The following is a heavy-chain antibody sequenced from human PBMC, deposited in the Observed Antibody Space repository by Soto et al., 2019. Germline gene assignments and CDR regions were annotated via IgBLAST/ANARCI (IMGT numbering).Heavy chain of an antibody. D-gene: IGHD2-15*01. CDR1: GFTFSSYW. Sequence: GGSLRLSCAASGFTFSSYWMSWVRQAPGKGLEWVANIKQDGSEKYYVDSVKGRFTISRDNAKNSLYLQMNSLRAEDTAVYYCARDLQLGYCSGGSCYPNRSWGQGTLVTVSS. V-gene: IGHV3-7*01. J-gene: IGHJ4*02. CDR2: IKQDGSEK. CDR3: ARDLQLGYCSGGSCYPNRS.